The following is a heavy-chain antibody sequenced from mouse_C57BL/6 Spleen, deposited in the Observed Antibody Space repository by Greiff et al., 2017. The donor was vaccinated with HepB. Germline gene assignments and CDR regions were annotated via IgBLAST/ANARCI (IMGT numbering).Heavy chain of an antibody. V-gene: IGHV1-69*01. Sequence: QVQLQQPGAELVMPGASVKLSCKASGYTFTSYWMHWVKQRPGQGLEWIGEIDPSDSYTNYNQKFKGKSTLTVDKSSSTAYMQLSSLTSEDSAVYYCARRRISYEYFDYWGQGTTLTVSS. CDR1: GYTFTSYW. D-gene: IGHD1-1*01. J-gene: IGHJ2*01. CDR2: IDPSDSYT. CDR3: ARRRISYEYFDY.